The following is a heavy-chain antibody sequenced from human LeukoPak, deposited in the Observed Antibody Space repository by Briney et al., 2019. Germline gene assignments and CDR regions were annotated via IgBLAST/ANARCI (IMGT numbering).Heavy chain of an antibody. CDR2: ISSSGGNT. J-gene: IGHJ3*02. V-gene: IGHV3-23*01. D-gene: IGHD3-10*01. Sequence: PGGSLRLSCAASGFTFSSYAMSWVRQAPGKGREWVSGISSSGGNTYYADSVKGRFTISRDNSKNTVHLQMNSLRAEDTAIYYCARTYGSGSFYAFDIWGQGTVVTVSS. CDR1: GFTFSSYA. CDR3: ARTYGSGSFYAFDI.